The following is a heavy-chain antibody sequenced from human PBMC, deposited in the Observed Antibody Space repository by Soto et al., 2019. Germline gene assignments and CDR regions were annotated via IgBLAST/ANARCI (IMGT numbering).Heavy chain of an antibody. CDR3: ARASDTDCSGGSCYPRYYYYYYMDV. J-gene: IGHJ6*03. D-gene: IGHD2-15*01. CDR1: GGSISSYY. Sequence: PSETLSLTCTVSGGSISSYYWSWIRQPPGKGLEWIGYIYYSGSTNYNPSLKSRVTISVDTSKNQFSLKLSSVTAADTAVYYCARASDTDCSGGSCYPRYYYYYYMDVWGKGTTVTVS. V-gene: IGHV4-59*01. CDR2: IYYSGST.